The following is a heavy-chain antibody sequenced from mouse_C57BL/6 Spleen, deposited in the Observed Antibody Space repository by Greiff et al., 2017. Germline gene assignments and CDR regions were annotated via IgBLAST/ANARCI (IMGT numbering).Heavy chain of an antibody. J-gene: IGHJ2*01. CDR3: ARAGIYYDEDYSDY. CDR2: INPSSGYT. Sequence: VQLQQSGAELAKPGASVKLSCKASGYPFTSYWMHWVNQRPGQGLEWIGYINPSSGYTKYNQKFKDKATLTADTSSSTAYMQLSSLTYEAAAVYYCARAGIYYDEDYSDYWGQGTTLTVSS. CDR1: GYPFTSYW. D-gene: IGHD2-4*01. V-gene: IGHV1-7*01.